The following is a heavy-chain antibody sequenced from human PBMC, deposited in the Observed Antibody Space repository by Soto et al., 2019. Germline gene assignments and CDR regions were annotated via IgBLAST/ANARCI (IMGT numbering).Heavy chain of an antibody. J-gene: IGHJ3*02. CDR1: GFTFSTYG. D-gene: IGHD3-22*01. CDR2: ISYDETNK. V-gene: IGHV3-30*18. CDR3: AKELYESSGFGPFDI. Sequence: QVQLVESGGGVVQPGRSLRLSCAASGFTFSTYGMHWVRQAPGKGLEWVATISYDETNKYYADSVKGRFTVSRDDSKNPLYLQMNRLRAEDTAVFYCAKELYESSGFGPFDIWGQGTMVTVSS.